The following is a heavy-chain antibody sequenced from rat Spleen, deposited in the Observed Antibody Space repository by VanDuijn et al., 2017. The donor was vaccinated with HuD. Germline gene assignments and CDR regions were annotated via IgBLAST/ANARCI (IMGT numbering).Heavy chain of an antibody. D-gene: IGHD1-6*01. V-gene: IGHV5-25*01. CDR2: ISTGGGNT. J-gene: IGHJ3*01. CDR1: GFTFSDYF. CDR3: ARHQDVDYGSNWFAY. Sequence: EVQLVESGGGLVQPGRSLKLSCAASGFTFSDYFMAWVRQAPTKGLEWVAYISTGGGNTYYRDSVRGRFTISRDNAKSTQYLQMDSLRSEDTATYYCARHQDVDYGSNWFAYWGQGTLVTVSS.